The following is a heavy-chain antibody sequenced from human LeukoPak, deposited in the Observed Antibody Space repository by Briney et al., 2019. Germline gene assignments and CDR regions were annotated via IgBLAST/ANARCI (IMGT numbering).Heavy chain of an antibody. D-gene: IGHD6-13*01. V-gene: IGHV1-2*02. J-gene: IGHJ6*03. CDR1: GYTFSGSY. CDR2: INPNSGGT. CDR3: ARDLNSSSWYVGYYYHYYYMDV. Sequence: ASVKVSCKTSGYTFSGSYIHWVRQAPGQGLEWMGWINPNSGGTNYAQKFQGRVTMTRDTSISTAYMELSRLRSDDTAVYYCARDLNSSSWYVGYYYHYYYMDVWGKGTTVTVSS.